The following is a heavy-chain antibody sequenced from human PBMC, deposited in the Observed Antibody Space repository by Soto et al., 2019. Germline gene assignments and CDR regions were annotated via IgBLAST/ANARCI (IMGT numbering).Heavy chain of an antibody. CDR2: ISHSGST. D-gene: IGHD3-16*01. J-gene: IGHJ3*02. Sequence: QVQLQESGPGLVKPSQTLSVTCTVSGVSISSGAYYWTWIRQHPEKGLEWIGYISHSGSTLYNPSLKSRLAMSRDTSEYQFSLSLSSVTAADTGVYFCVTARQGEPSFDIWGQGTMVTVSS. V-gene: IGHV4-31*03. CDR3: VTARQGEPSFDI. CDR1: GVSISSGAYY.